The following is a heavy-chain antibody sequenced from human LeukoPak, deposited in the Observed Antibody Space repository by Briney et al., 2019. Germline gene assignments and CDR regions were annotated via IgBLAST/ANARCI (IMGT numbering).Heavy chain of an antibody. CDR3: ARASYYGSGIYYGEFDY. CDR1: GFTFSSYA. J-gene: IGHJ4*02. D-gene: IGHD3-10*01. CDR2: ISYDGSNK. Sequence: PGGSLRLSCAASGFTFSSYAMHWVRQAPGKGLECVAVISYDGSNKYYADSVKGRFTISRDNSKNTLYLQVNSLRAEDTAVYYCARASYYGSGIYYGEFDYWGQGTLVTVSS. V-gene: IGHV3-30*04.